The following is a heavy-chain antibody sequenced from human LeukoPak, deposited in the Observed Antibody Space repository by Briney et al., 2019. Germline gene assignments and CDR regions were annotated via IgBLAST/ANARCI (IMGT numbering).Heavy chain of an antibody. CDR1: GFTFSSYT. CDR3: ARVLHKRNYDSSVYYGY. D-gene: IGHD3-22*01. Sequence: GGSLRLSCAASGFTFSSYTMNWVRQAPGKGLEWVSYIGSTSSTIYYADSVKSRFTISRDNAKNSLYLQMNSLRAEDTAVYYCARVLHKRNYDSSVYYGYWGQGTLVTVSS. CDR2: IGSTSSTI. J-gene: IGHJ4*02. V-gene: IGHV3-48*01.